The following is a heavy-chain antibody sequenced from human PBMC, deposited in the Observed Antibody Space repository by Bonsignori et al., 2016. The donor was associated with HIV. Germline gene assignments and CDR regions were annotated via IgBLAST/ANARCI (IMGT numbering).Heavy chain of an antibody. CDR3: ARDPIGVNKWELTDAFDI. J-gene: IGHJ3*02. Sequence: WVRQAPGQGLEWMGWINPNSGGTNYAQKFQGRVTMTRDTSISTAYMELSRLRSDDTAVYYCARDPIGVNKWELTDAFDIWGQGTMVTVSS. D-gene: IGHD1-26*01. CDR2: INPNSGGT. V-gene: IGHV1-2*02.